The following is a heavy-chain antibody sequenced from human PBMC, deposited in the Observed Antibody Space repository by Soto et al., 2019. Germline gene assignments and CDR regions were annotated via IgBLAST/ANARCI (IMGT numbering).Heavy chain of an antibody. J-gene: IGHJ4*02. CDR1: GFTFSSYG. Sequence: GGSLRLSCAASGFTFSSYGIHWVRQAPGKGLEWVAVISYDGSNKYYADSVKGRFTISRDNSKNTLYLQMNSLRAEDTAVYYCAKVTFAVVISDYWGQGTLVTVSS. CDR2: ISYDGSNK. CDR3: AKVTFAVVISDY. D-gene: IGHD3-22*01. V-gene: IGHV3-30*18.